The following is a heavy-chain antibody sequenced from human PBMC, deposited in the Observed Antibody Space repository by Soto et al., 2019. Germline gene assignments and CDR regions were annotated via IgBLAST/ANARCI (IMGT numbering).Heavy chain of an antibody. CDR3: AKDPAYYFDY. V-gene: IGHV3-9*01. CDR2: LSWDSGSI. D-gene: IGHD6-25*01. Sequence: EVQLVESGGGLIQPGRSLRLSCAASGFTFDNYAMHWVRQAPGKGLEWVSGLSWDSGSIDYADSVRGRFTISRDNARNSLYLRMSSLRPEDTALYYCAKDPAYYFDYWGQGTLVTVSS. CDR1: GFTFDNYA. J-gene: IGHJ4*02.